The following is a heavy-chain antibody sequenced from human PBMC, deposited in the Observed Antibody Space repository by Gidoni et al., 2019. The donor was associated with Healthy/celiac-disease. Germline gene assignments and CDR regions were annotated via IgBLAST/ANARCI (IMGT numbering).Heavy chain of an antibody. D-gene: IGHD3-16*01. Sequence: QFPLKESGPVMVKPTDTLPLTCTVSGFSLSNARMGVTWIRQPPGKSLEWLEHIFSNDEKSDSTSLKSRLTIAKDTSKSQVVLTMTNMDPVDTATYDCERVQAYGGFFDDWGQGSLVTVSS. CDR2: IFSNDEK. CDR1: GFSLSNARMG. V-gene: IGHV2-26*01. CDR3: ERVQAYGGFFDD. J-gene: IGHJ4*02.